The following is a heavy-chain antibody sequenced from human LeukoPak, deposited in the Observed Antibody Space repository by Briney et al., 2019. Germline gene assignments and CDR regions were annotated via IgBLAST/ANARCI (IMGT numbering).Heavy chain of an antibody. CDR2: INHSGST. D-gene: IGHD3-16*02. CDR1: GGSISSYY. V-gene: IGHV4-34*01. Sequence: PSETLSLTCTVSGGSISSYYWSWIRQPPGKGLEWIGEINHSGSTNYNPSLKSRVTISVDTSKNQFSLKLSSVTAADTAVYYCARGRLGVTFGGVIVRSLGYYGMDVWGQGTTVTVSS. CDR3: ARGRLGVTFGGVIVRSLGYYGMDV. J-gene: IGHJ6*02.